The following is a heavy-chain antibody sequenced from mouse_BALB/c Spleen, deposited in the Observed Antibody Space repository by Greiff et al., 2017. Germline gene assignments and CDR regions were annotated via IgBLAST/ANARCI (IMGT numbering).Heavy chain of an antibody. Sequence: EVQLVESGGGLVKPGGSLKLSRAASGFTFSSFAMSWVRQTPEKRLEWVASISSGGSTYYPDSVKGRFTIARDNARHILYLQMSSLRYEDTAMYYGARGAYYYEYDVDYWGQGTSVTVSS. V-gene: IGHV5-6-5*01. D-gene: IGHD2-4*01. CDR2: ISSGGST. CDR3: ARGAYYYEYDVDY. CDR1: GFTFSSFA. J-gene: IGHJ4*01.